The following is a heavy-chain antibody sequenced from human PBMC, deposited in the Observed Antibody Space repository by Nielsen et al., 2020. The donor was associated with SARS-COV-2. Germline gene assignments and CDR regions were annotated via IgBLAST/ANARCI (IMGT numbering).Heavy chain of an antibody. Sequence: ASVKVSCKASGYTFTTYYMHWVRQAPGQGLEWMGIVNPSDDSAKYAQNFQGRVTMTGDTSTNTVYLELSSLRSEDTAVYYCAKYNDFSAFDSRGQGTLVTVSS. V-gene: IGHV1-46*01. J-gene: IGHJ4*02. CDR2: VNPSDDSA. D-gene: IGHD3-3*01. CDR3: AKYNDFSAFDS. CDR1: GYTFTTYY.